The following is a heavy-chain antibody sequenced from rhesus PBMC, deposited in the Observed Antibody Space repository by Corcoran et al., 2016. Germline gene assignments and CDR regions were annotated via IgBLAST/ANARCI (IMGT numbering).Heavy chain of an antibody. V-gene: IGHV3S18*01. J-gene: IGHJ4*01. CDR1: GFSFSDYY. CDR2: ISYTGGSK. Sequence: EVQLVESGGGLAKPGGSLRLSCAASGFSFSDYYMYWVRQAPGKGLEWVSGISYTGGSKNDADSGKGRFTISRENAKNTLYVKRDSLGAEDTAVYYCARDSWGYSGSWNFGYWGQGVLVTVSS. D-gene: IGHD6-25*01. CDR3: ARDSWGYSGSWNFGY.